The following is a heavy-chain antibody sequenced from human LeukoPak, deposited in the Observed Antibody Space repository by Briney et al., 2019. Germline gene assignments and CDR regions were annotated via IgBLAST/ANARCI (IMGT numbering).Heavy chain of an antibody. CDR1: GFTFSDYY. V-gene: IGHV3-11*04. J-gene: IGHJ4*02. CDR2: ISSSSSTI. D-gene: IGHD4-17*01. CDR3: ARDLRRYGDYVD. Sequence: GGSLRLSCAASGFTFSDYYMSWIRQAPGKGLEWISYISSSSSTIYYADSVKGRFTISRDNAKNSLYLQMNSLRDEDTAVYCCARDLRRYGDYVDWGQGTLVTVSS.